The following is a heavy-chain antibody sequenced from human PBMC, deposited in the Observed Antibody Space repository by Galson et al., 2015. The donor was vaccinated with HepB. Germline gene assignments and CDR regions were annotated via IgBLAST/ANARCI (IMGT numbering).Heavy chain of an antibody. D-gene: IGHD3-3*01. CDR1: GFTVSSNY. V-gene: IGHV3-53*01. J-gene: IGHJ4*02. CDR3: ARDRSGNYYLTY. CDR2: IYSGGST. Sequence: SLRLSCAASGFTVSSNYMSWVRQAPGKGLEWVSVIYSGGSTYYADSVKGRFTISRDNSKNTLYLQMNSLRAEDTAVYYCARDRSGNYYLTYWDQGTLVTVSS.